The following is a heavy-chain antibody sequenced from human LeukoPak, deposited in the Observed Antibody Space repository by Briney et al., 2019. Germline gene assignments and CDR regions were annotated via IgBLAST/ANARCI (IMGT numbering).Heavy chain of an antibody. Sequence: SVKVSCKASGGTFSSYAISWVREAPGQGLEWMGGLIPIFGTANSAQKFQGRVTITTDESTSTAYVELSSLRSEDTAVYYCARPSDSSGYYYYYYMDVWGKGTTVTVSS. CDR1: GGTFSSYA. CDR2: LIPIFGTA. CDR3: ARPSDSSGYYYYYYMDV. D-gene: IGHD3-22*01. J-gene: IGHJ6*03. V-gene: IGHV1-69*05.